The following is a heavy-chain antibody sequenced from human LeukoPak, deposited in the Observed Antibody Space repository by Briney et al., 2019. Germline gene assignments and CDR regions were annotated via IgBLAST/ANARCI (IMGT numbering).Heavy chain of an antibody. CDR1: GGSISSYY. J-gene: IGHJ6*02. V-gene: IGHV4-59*01. D-gene: IGHD3-3*01. CDR2: IYYRGST. Sequence: ASETLSLTCTVSGGSISSYYWSWIRQPPGKGLEWIGYIYYRGSTNYNPSLKSRVTISVDTSKNQFSLKLSSVTAADTAVYYCARSFQSYYDFWSGYYPSYYYGMDVWGQGTTVTVSS. CDR3: ARSFQSYYDFWSGYYPSYYYGMDV.